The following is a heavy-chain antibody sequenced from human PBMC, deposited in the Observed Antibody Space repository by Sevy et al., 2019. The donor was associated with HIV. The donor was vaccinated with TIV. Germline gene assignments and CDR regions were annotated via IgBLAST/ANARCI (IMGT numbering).Heavy chain of an antibody. CDR1: VCTFSSYG. V-gene: IGHV1-69*13. CDR3: ARGGGYCWYYFDY. Sequence: ASVKVSCKASVCTFSSYGISWVRQAPGQGLEWMGGIIPILGTVNYAQKFQGRVTITADESTKTAYMELGSLRSEGKDVYYCARGGGYCWYYFDYWGQETLVTVSS. D-gene: IGHD2-21*01. CDR2: IIPILGTV. J-gene: IGHJ4*02.